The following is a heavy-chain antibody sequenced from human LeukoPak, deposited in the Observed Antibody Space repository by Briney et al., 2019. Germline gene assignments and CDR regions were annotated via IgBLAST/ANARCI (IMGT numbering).Heavy chain of an antibody. CDR3: ARITFGVEGYGMDV. D-gene: IGHD3-16*01. CDR1: GYSISSGFY. J-gene: IGHJ6*02. CDR2: MLHSGST. V-gene: IGHV4-38-2*02. Sequence: SETLSLTCTVSGYSISSGFYWGWIRQPPGKGLEWIGSMLHSGSTYYNPSLKSPVTISVDTSNNQISLKLRSVTAADTAVYYCARITFGVEGYGMDVWGQGTTVTISS.